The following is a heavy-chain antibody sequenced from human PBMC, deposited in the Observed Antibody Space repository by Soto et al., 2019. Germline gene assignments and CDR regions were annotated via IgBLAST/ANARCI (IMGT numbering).Heavy chain of an antibody. CDR1: GYSITNGYY. J-gene: IGHJ6*02. D-gene: IGHD6-6*01. V-gene: IGHV4-38-2*01. Sequence: SETLSLTCAVSGYSITNGYYWGWIRQPPGMGLEWIGSIYHSGSTSYNPSLRSRVTISVVTSKNQFSLKLRSVTAADTAVYYCARAAPSRISSYGMDVWGQGTTVTVSS. CDR2: IYHSGST. CDR3: ARAAPSRISSYGMDV.